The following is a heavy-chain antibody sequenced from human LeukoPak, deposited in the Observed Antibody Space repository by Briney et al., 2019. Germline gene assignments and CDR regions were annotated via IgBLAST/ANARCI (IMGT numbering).Heavy chain of an antibody. D-gene: IGHD3-10*01. J-gene: IGHJ4*02. Sequence: SETLSLTCTVSGGSISSYYWSWIRQPPGKGLEWIGYIYYSGSTNYNPSLKSRVTISVDRSKNQFSLKLSSVTAADTAVYYCASLYGSGSYYNRPRPTHFDYWGQGTLVTVSS. CDR1: GGSISSYY. V-gene: IGHV4-59*12. CDR3: ASLYGSGSYYNRPRPTHFDY. CDR2: IYYSGST.